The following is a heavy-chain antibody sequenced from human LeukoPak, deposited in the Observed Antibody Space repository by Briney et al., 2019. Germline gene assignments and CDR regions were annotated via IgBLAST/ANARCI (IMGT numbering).Heavy chain of an antibody. J-gene: IGHJ4*02. Sequence: PGGSLRLSCAASGFPFSVYYMIWIRQAPGKGLEWISCISNSGSTIYYADSVKGRYTISRDNAKNSLFLQMNSLRADDTAVYYCSIGRWQLVPFDYWGQGTLVTVSS. CDR2: ISNSGSTI. D-gene: IGHD6-6*01. CDR1: GFPFSVYY. CDR3: SIGRWQLVPFDY. V-gene: IGHV3-11*04.